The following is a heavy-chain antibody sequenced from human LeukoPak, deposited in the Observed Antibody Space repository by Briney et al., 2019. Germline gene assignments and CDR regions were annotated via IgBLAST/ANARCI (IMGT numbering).Heavy chain of an antibody. CDR3: ARLRASYLDWPFDY. V-gene: IGHV5-51*01. D-gene: IGHD5-18*01. CDR1: GYRFTSYW. CDR2: IYPGDSDT. Sequence: GGSLQISCKGSGYRFTSYWIGWVRQMPGKGLEWMGIIYPGDSDTRYSPSFQGQVTISADKSISTAYLQWSSLKASDTAMYYCARLRASYLDWPFDYWGQGTLVTVSS. J-gene: IGHJ4*02.